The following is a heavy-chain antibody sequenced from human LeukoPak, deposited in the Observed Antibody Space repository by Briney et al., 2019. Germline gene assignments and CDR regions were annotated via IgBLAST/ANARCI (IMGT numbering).Heavy chain of an antibody. CDR2: INPNSGGT. CDR3: ANLYDSSGYSAT. CDR1: GYTFTGHY. V-gene: IGHV1-2*06. D-gene: IGHD3-22*01. J-gene: IGHJ5*02. Sequence: AASVKVSCKASGYTFTGHYMHWVRQAPGQGLEWMGRINPNSGGTNYAQKFQGRVTMTRDTSISTAYMELSRLRSDDTAVYYCANLYDSSGYSATWGQGTLVTVSS.